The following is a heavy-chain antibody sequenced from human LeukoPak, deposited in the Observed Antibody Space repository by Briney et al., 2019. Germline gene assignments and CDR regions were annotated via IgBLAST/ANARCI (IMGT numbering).Heavy chain of an antibody. D-gene: IGHD5-18*01. J-gene: IGHJ4*02. V-gene: IGHV1-2*02. CDR2: INPNSGGT. Sequence: GASVKVSCKASGYTFTGYYMHWVRQAPGQGLEWMGWINPNSGGTNYAQKFQGRVTMTRDTSISTAYMELSRLRSDDTAVYYCARADVDTAMVPTNFDYWGQGTLVTVSS. CDR3: ARADVDTAMVPTNFDY. CDR1: GYTFTGYY.